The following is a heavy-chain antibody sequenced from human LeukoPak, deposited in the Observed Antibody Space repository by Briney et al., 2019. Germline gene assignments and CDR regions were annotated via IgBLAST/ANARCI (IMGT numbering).Heavy chain of an antibody. V-gene: IGHV1-2*02. CDR2: INPNNGDT. D-gene: IGHD3-9*01. J-gene: IGHJ4*02. Sequence: GASVKVSCKASGYTFTDFYMQWVRQAPGQGLEWMGWINPNNGDTKYAQKFLGRVTMTRDTSATTAYMELSGLRSDDTAVYYCARDPGTVYYSNNFDHWGQGTLVTVSS. CDR1: GYTFTDFY. CDR3: ARDPGTVYYSNNFDH.